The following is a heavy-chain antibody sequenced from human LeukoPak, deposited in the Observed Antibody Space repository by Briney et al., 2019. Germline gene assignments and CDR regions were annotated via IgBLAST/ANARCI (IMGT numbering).Heavy chain of an antibody. J-gene: IGHJ6*04. Sequence: SETLSLTCSVSGGSISSGDYYWSWIRQPPGKGLEWIGYIYYSGSTYYNPSLKSRVTISVDTSKNQFSLKLSSVTAADTAVYYCASGYEVVRGVIDYYYYGMDVWGKGTTVTVSS. V-gene: IGHV4-30-4*01. D-gene: IGHD3-10*01. CDR3: ASGYEVVRGVIDYYYYGMDV. CDR1: GGSISSGDYY. CDR2: IYYSGST.